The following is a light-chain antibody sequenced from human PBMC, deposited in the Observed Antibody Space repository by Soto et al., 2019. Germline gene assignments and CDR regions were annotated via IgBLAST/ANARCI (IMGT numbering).Light chain of an antibody. J-gene: IGKJ1*01. Sequence: EIVLTQSPGTLSLSPGERATLSCRASQSVSSTHLAWYQQKPGQAPRLLIFGASSRATGIPDRFSGSGSGTDFTLTIRRLQPEDFAVSYCQHFGSSLSTFGQGTKVEIK. V-gene: IGKV3-20*01. CDR2: GAS. CDR3: QHFGSSLST. CDR1: QSVSSTH.